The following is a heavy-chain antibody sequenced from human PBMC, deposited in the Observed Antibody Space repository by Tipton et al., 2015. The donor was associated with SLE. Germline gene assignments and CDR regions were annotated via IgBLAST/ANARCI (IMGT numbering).Heavy chain of an antibody. CDR3: ARGLRFTMIQGLAY. Sequence: QSGPEVKKPGASVKVSCKASGYTFTSYDVNWVRQATGQGLEWMGWMSPNTGNTVSAQNFQGRVTLTRDTSTNTAYMELGGLRSEDTAVYYCARGLRFTMIQGLAYWGQGTLVTVSS. J-gene: IGHJ4*02. D-gene: IGHD3-10*01. CDR1: GYTFTSYD. CDR2: MSPNTGNT. V-gene: IGHV1-8*01.